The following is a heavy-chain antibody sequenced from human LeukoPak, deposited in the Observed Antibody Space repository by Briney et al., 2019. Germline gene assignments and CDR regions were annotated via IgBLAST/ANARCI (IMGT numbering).Heavy chain of an antibody. CDR1: GFTFSSYW. CDR3: ARTQCISTRCSHYFDY. CDR2: IKQDGSDK. V-gene: IGHV3-7*05. J-gene: IGHJ4*02. Sequence: PGGSLRLSCAASGFTFSSYWMSWVCQAPGKGLEWVANIKQDGSDKYYVDSVKGRLTISRDNSKNSLYLQMNSLRAEDTAVYYCARTQCISTRCSHYFDYWGQGTLVTVSS. D-gene: IGHD2-2*01.